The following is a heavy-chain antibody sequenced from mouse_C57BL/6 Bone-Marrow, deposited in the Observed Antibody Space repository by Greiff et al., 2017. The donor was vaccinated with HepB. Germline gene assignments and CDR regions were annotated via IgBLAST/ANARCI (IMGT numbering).Heavy chain of an antibody. Sequence: QVQLQQPGAELVKPGASVKVSCKASGYTFPSYWMHWVKQRPGQGLEWIGRIHPSDSDTNYNQKFKGKATLTVDKPSSTAYMQLRSLASEDSAFYFCARAGFANWGQGTLAAVTA. J-gene: IGHJ3*01. CDR1: GYTFPSYW. CDR2: IHPSDSDT. V-gene: IGHV1-74*01. CDR3: ARAGFAN.